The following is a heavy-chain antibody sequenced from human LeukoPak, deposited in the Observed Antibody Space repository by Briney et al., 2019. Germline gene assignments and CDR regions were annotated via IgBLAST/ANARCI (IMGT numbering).Heavy chain of an antibody. CDR3: ATLPVVTSTYYFDY. CDR1: GFTFSSYA. V-gene: IGHV3-23*01. CDR2: ISGSGGST. D-gene: IGHD2-21*02. Sequence: GESLRLSCAASGFTFSSYAMSWVRQAPGKGLEWVSAISGSGGSTYYADPVKGRFTISRDNSKNTLYLQMNSLRAEDTAVYYCATLPVVTSTYYFDYWGQGTLVTVSS. J-gene: IGHJ4*02.